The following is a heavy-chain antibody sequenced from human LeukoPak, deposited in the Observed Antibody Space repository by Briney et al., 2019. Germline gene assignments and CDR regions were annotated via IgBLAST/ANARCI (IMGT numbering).Heavy chain of an antibody. CDR1: GFTFSRYA. V-gene: IGHV3-30-3*01. J-gene: IGHJ4*02. D-gene: IGHD5-18*01. CDR3: AKEVYSYGPRGLDY. CDR2: ISCDGSNK. Sequence: GRSLSLSCAASGFTFSRYAIHWVRQAPGKGLEWVAVISCDGSNKYDADSVKGRFTISRDNSKNTLYLQMNSLRAEDTAVYYCAKEVYSYGPRGLDYWGQGTLVTVSS.